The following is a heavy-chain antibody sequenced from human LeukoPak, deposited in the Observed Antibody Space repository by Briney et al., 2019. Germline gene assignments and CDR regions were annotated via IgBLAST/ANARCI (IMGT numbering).Heavy chain of an antibody. Sequence: GGSLRLSCAASGFTFSSYGMHWVRQAPGKGLEWVANIKQDGSEKNYVDSVKGRFTISRDNAKNSLYLQMNSLRAEDTAVYYCASSTLAARPGSGVDYWGQGTLVTVSS. CDR1: GFTFSSYG. CDR2: IKQDGSEK. J-gene: IGHJ4*02. D-gene: IGHD6-6*01. CDR3: ASSTLAARPGSGVDY. V-gene: IGHV3-7*01.